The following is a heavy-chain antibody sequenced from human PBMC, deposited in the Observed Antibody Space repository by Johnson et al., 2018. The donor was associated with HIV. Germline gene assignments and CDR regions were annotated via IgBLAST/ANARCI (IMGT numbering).Heavy chain of an antibody. V-gene: IGHV3-33*06. J-gene: IGHJ3*02. CDR3: AKEYFDI. CDR2: IWYNGREK. Sequence: VHLVESGGGVVQPGTSLRLSCEASGFNFRRFGMHWVRQAPGKGLEWVAVIWYNGREKYYADSVKGRFTISRDNSKNTLYLQMNSLRTEDTAVYYCAKEYFDIWGPGTMVTVSS. CDR1: GFNFRRFG.